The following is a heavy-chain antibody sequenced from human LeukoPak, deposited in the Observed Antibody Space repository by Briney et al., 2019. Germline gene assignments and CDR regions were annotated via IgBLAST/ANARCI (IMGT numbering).Heavy chain of an antibody. J-gene: IGHJ5*02. CDR1: GFTFSSYA. Sequence: GGSLRLSCAASGFTFSSYAMSWVRQAPGKGLVWVSRIYTDESSISYADSVKGRFTISRDNAKNTLYLQMNSLRAEDTAMYYCAHTGTTGSYHAWGQGTLVTVSS. D-gene: IGHD1-26*01. CDR2: IYTDESSI. CDR3: AHTGTTGSYHA. V-gene: IGHV3-74*01.